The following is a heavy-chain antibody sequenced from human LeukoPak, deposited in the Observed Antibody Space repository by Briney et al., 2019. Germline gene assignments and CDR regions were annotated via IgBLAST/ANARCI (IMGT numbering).Heavy chain of an antibody. J-gene: IGHJ4*02. CDR3: ARDLNSSESITEYSSGWNYFDY. V-gene: IGHV3-7*01. CDR1: GFTFSSSW. Sequence: GGSLRLSCAASGFTFSSSWMTWVRQAPGKGLEWVAHIKEDGTEEYYVDSVKGRFTISRDNAKNSLYLQMNSLRAEDTAVYYRARDLNSSESITEYSSGWNYFDYWGQGTLVTVSS. CDR2: IKEDGTEE. D-gene: IGHD6-19*01.